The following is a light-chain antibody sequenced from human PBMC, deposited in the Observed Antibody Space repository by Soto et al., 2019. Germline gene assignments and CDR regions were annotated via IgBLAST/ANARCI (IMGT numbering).Light chain of an antibody. Sequence: QSVLTQPPSASGTPGQRVTISCSGSSSNIESNYVYWYQQLPGTAPRLLIYRNNQRPSGVPDRFSGSKSGTSASLAISALRSEDEADYYCTVWDGSLRGRLFGGGTKLTVL. J-gene: IGLJ2*01. V-gene: IGLV1-47*01. CDR3: TVWDGSLRGRL. CDR1: SSNIESNY. CDR2: RNN.